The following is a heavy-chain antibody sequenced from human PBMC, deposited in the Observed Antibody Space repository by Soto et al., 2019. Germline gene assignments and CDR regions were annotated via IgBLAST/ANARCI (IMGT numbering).Heavy chain of an antibody. CDR1: GGSISSYY. Sequence: SETLSLTCTVSGGSISSYYWSWIRQPPGKGLEWIGYIYYSGSTNYNPSLKSRVTISVDTSKNQFSLKLGSVTAADTAVYYCARDSPRPYNWFDPWGQGTLVTVSS. J-gene: IGHJ5*02. CDR3: ARDSPRPYNWFDP. CDR2: IYYSGST. V-gene: IGHV4-59*01.